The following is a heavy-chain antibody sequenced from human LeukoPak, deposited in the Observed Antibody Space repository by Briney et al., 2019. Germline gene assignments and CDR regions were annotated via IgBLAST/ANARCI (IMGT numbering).Heavy chain of an antibody. Sequence: GGSLRLSCAASGFTFSSYSMNWVRQAPGKGLEWVSSISSSSSYIYYADSVKGRFTISRDSAKNSLYLQMNSLRAEDTAVYYCARDLGRYTADYWGQGTLVTVSS. CDR2: ISSSSSYI. V-gene: IGHV3-21*01. J-gene: IGHJ4*02. D-gene: IGHD1-26*01. CDR3: ARDLGRYTADY. CDR1: GFTFSSYS.